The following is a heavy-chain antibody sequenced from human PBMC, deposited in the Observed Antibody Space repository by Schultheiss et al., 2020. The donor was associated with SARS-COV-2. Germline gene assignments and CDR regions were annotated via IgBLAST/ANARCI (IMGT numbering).Heavy chain of an antibody. CDR2: ISGSGGST. D-gene: IGHD1-26*01. J-gene: IGHJ4*02. CDR3: ARGGYSGSYSDY. V-gene: IGHV3-23*01. CDR1: GFTFSSYG. Sequence: GGSLRLSCAASGFTFSSYGMHWVRQAPGKGLEWVSAISGSGGSTYYADSVKGRFTISRDNSKNTLYLQMNSLRAEDTAVYYCARGGYSGSYSDYWGQGTLVTVSS.